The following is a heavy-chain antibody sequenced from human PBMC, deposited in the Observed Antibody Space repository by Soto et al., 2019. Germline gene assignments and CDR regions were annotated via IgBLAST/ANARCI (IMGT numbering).Heavy chain of an antibody. V-gene: IGHV3-23*01. CDR2: LSGGGANT. Sequence: EVQLLESGGGLVQSGGSLRLSCAASGFTFSTYSMAWVRQAPGKGLAWVSGLSGGGANTFYADSVKGRFTISVDNSKNTVYLQMNSLRVEDTAVYYCARWDGYGDEWGQGTLVTVSS. D-gene: IGHD5-12*01. CDR3: ARWDGYGDE. J-gene: IGHJ4*02. CDR1: GFTFSTYS.